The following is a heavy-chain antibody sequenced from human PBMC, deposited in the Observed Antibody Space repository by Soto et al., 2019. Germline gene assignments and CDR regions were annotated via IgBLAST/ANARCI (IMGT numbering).Heavy chain of an antibody. Sequence: QFILRESGPTLVKPTQTLTLTCTFSGFSLSTSGVDVGWIRQPPGKALEWLALIYWDDDKSYSPSLKSRLTISKDTSKNQVVLTMTNMDPLDTATYYCAHRRPYSNSSEYFFDYWGQGTLVTVSS. J-gene: IGHJ4*02. V-gene: IGHV2-5*02. CDR2: IYWDDDK. CDR1: GFSLSTSGVD. CDR3: AHRRPYSNSSEYFFDY. D-gene: IGHD6-6*01.